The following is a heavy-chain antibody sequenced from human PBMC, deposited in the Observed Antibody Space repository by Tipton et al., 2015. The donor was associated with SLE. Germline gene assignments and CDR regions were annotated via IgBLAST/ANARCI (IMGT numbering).Heavy chain of an antibody. V-gene: IGHV4-59*01. J-gene: IGHJ6*03. CDR2: ISDGGGT. Sequence: TLSLTCSVSGGSTSSNYWIWIRQPPGKGLEWIGYISDGGGTNHNPSLKSRVTISVDTSKNQFSLKLSSVTAADTAVYYCARGGLGVSYYYYMDVWGKGTTVTVSS. CDR1: GGSTSSNY. CDR3: ARGGLGVSYYYYMDV. D-gene: IGHD1-26*01.